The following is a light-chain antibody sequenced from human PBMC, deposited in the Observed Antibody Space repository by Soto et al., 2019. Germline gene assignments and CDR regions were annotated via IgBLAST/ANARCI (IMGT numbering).Light chain of an antibody. CDR2: AAS. Sequence: EIVLTQSPGTLSLSPGERATLSCRASQSVSSSFLAWYQQRPGQAPRLLIYAASNTATGLPGRFNGSSAWTTVSITISRLEPSDFAVFYCRQRSNWPSTWTFGQGTKVDIK. CDR1: QSVSSSF. CDR3: RQRSNWPSTWT. V-gene: IGKV3D-20*02. J-gene: IGKJ1*01.